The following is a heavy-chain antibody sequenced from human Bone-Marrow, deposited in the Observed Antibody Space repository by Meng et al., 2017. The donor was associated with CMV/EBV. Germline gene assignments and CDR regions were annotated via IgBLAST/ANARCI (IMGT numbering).Heavy chain of an antibody. Sequence: SGFTFHDYYMNWFRQAPGEGLEWVSYISRGGNTIYYTDSVKGRFAISRDNAKNSLYLQMNSLRAEDTAVYYCAREGYDGGDYIAGDYWGQGTLVTVSS. V-gene: IGHV3-11*01. CDR1: GFTFHDYY. CDR2: ISRGGNTI. J-gene: IGHJ4*02. CDR3: AREGYDGGDYIAGDY. D-gene: IGHD2-21*01.